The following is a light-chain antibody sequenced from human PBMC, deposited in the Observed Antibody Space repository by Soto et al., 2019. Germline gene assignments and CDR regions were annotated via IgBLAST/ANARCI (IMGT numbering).Light chain of an antibody. CDR3: NSYGGSNIWV. CDR2: EVN. V-gene: IGLV2-8*01. CDR1: SSDVGAYNY. Sequence: QSALTQPPSASGSPGQSVTISCTGTSSDVGAYNYVSWYQQYPGKAPKLMIYEVNKRPSGVPDRFSGSKSGKTASLTVSGLPAEDEAYYPCNSYGGSNIWVFGGGTKLTVL. J-gene: IGLJ3*02.